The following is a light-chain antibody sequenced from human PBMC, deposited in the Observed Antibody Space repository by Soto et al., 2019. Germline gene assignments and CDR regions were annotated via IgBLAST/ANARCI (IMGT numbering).Light chain of an antibody. V-gene: IGKV1-39*01. CDR3: QQSYNIPFT. Sequence: DIQMTQSPSSLAASVGERVTITCRASQNIHSFLNWYQQKPGKAPQVLIYGGSALQSGAPSRFSGSGSGTHFTLTISSLQPEDCASYFCQQSYNIPFTFGPGTRVDI. CDR2: GGS. CDR1: QNIHSF. J-gene: IGKJ3*01.